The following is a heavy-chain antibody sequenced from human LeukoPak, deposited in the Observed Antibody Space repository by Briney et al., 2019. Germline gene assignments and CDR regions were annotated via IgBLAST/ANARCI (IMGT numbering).Heavy chain of an antibody. V-gene: IGHV1-69*13. J-gene: IGHJ6*03. D-gene: IGHD4-17*01. CDR3: ARVSTVTTTSPYYYYYYYMDV. Sequence: SVKVSCKASGGNFSSYAISWVRQAPGQGLEWMGGIIPIFGTANYAQKFQGRVTITADESTSTAYMELSSLRSEDTAVYYCARVSTVTTTSPYYYYYYYMDVWGKGTTVTVSS. CDR2: IIPIFGTA. CDR1: GGNFSSYA.